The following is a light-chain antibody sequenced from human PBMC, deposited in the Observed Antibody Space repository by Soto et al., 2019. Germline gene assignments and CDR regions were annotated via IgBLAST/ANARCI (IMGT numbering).Light chain of an antibody. V-gene: IGLV2-8*01. J-gene: IGLJ3*02. CDR1: SSDVGAYNY. Sequence: QSALTQPPSASGSPGQSVTISCTGTSSDVGAYNYVSWYQQHAGKAPKLVIYEVTKRPSGVPDRFSGSKSANTASLTVSGLQAEDEADYYCSSFSSSNTWVVGGGTKAHRP. CDR3: SSFSSSNTWV. CDR2: EVT.